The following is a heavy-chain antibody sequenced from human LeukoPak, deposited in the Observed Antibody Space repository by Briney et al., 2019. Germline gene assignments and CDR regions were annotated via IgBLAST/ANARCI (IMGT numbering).Heavy chain of an antibody. V-gene: IGHV3-20*04. CDR2: INWNGGST. J-gene: IGHJ4*02. Sequence: GGSLRLSCAASGFTFDDYGMSWVRQAPGKGLEWVSGINWNGGSTGYADSVKGRSTISRDNAKNSLYLQMNSLRAEDTALYYCARGVGGSYFGDYDYWGQGTLVTVSS. D-gene: IGHD1-26*01. CDR3: ARGVGGSYFGDYDY. CDR1: GFTFDDYG.